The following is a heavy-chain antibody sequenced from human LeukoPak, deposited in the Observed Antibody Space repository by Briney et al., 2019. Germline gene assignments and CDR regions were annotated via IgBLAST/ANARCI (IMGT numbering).Heavy chain of an antibody. J-gene: IGHJ3*02. V-gene: IGHV4-59*01. CDR2: VYYSGNT. CDR1: GGSISTYY. D-gene: IGHD3/OR15-3a*01. CDR3: ARAWTRGNGFDI. Sequence: SETLSLTCTVSGGSISTYYWSWVRQPPGQGLEWIGYVYYSGNTNYNPSLKSRVIISVDTSKDQFSLEMTSVTAADTAVYYCARAWTRGNGFDIWGQGTMVTVSS.